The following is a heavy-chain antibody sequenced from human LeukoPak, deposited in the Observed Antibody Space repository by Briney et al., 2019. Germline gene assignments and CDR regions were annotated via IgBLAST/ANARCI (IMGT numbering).Heavy chain of an antibody. D-gene: IGHD3-3*01. CDR3: ARAQAYDFWSGSYYMDV. CDR1: GYTFTSYD. Sequence: EASVKVSCKASGYTFTSYDINWVRQATGQGLEWMGWMNPNSGNTGYAQKFQGRVTITRNTSISTAYMELSSLRSEDTAVYYCARAQAYDFWSGSYYMDVWGKGTTVTVSS. V-gene: IGHV1-8*03. CDR2: MNPNSGNT. J-gene: IGHJ6*03.